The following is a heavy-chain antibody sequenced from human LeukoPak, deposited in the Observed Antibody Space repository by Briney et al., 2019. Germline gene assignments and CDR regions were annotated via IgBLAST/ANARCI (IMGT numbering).Heavy chain of an antibody. CDR2: IKQDGNEK. J-gene: IGHJ4*02. Sequence: QPGGSLRLSCAASGFIVNTNYMTWVRQAPGKGLEWVANIKQDGNEKYYVDSVKGRFTISRDNAKNSLYLQMNSLRAEDTAVYYCVRMGRYGDYDYWGQGTLVTVSS. CDR1: GFIVNTNY. CDR3: VRMGRYGDYDY. V-gene: IGHV3-7*01. D-gene: IGHD4-17*01.